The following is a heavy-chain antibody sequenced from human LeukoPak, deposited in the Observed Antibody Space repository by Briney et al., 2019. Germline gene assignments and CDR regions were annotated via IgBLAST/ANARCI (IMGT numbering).Heavy chain of an antibody. CDR2: ISSSGSTI. CDR3: AKEYSSSWYDAFDI. J-gene: IGHJ3*02. CDR1: GFTFSDYY. D-gene: IGHD6-13*01. Sequence: GGSLRLSCAASGFTFSDYYMSWIRQAPGKGLEWVSYISSSGSTIYYADSVKGRFTISRDNFKNTLYLQMNSLRAEDTAVYYCAKEYSSSWYDAFDIWGQGTMVTVSS. V-gene: IGHV3-11*01.